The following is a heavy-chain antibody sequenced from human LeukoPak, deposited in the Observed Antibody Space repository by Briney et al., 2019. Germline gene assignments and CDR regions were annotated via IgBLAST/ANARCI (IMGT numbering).Heavy chain of an antibody. Sequence: GGSLRLSCAASGFTFSSYSMNWVRQAPGKGLEWVSVIYSGGSTYYADTVKGRFTISRDNSKSTLYLQMNSLRAEDTAVYYCARDFDYWGQGTLVTVSS. CDR2: IYSGGST. CDR3: ARDFDY. V-gene: IGHV3-66*01. CDR1: GFTFSSYS. J-gene: IGHJ4*02.